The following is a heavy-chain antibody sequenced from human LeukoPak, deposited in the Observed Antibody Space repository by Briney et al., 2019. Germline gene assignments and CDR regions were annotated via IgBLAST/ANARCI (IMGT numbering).Heavy chain of an antibody. CDR1: GFTFSSYG. CDR3: ARDYGGATGDLDY. Sequence: GGSLRLSCAASGFTFSSYGMHWVRQAPGQGLEWMGRINPNSGGTNYAQKFQGRVTMTRDTSISTAYKELSRLRSDDTAVYYCARDYGGATGDLDYWGQGTLVTVSS. V-gene: IGHV1-2*06. J-gene: IGHJ4*02. CDR2: INPNSGGT. D-gene: IGHD3-16*01.